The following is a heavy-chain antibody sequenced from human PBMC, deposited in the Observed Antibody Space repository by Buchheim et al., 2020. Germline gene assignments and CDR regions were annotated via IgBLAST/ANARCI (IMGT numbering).Heavy chain of an antibody. CDR1: GFTFSSYG. J-gene: IGHJ4*02. CDR2: ISYDGSNK. CDR3: AKDVWDYYDSSGYYALLPDY. D-gene: IGHD3-22*01. V-gene: IGHV3-30*18. Sequence: QVQLVESGGGVVQPGRSLRLSCAASGFTFSSYGMHWVRQAPGKGLEWVAVISYDGSNKYYADSVKGRFTISRDNSKNTLYLQMNSLRAEDTAVYYCAKDVWDYYDSSGYYALLPDYWGQGTL.